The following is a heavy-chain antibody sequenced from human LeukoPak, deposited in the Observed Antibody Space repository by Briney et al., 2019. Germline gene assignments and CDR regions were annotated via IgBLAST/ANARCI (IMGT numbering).Heavy chain of an antibody. J-gene: IGHJ4*02. CDR1: GFTFSNAW. CDR3: TTEPSGSYFDSDY. Sequence: GGSLRLSCAASGFTFSNAWMSWVRQAPGKGLEWVCRIKSKTDGGTTDYAAPVKGRFTISRDDSKNTLYLQMNSLKTEDTAVYYCTTEPSGSYFDSDYWGQGTLVTVSS. CDR2: IKSKTDGGTT. V-gene: IGHV3-15*01. D-gene: IGHD1-26*01.